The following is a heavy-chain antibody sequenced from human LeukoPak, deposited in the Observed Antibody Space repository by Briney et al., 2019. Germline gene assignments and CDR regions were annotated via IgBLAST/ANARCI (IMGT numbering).Heavy chain of an antibody. CDR2: ISGSGGSA. CDR1: GFTFSSYG. V-gene: IGHV3-23*01. D-gene: IGHD6-13*01. Sequence: GGSLRVSCEAPGFTFSSYGIHSVRQAPGEGLEWVSAISGSGGSAYYGDSVKGRFTISRDNSKNTLYLQMNSLRAEDTAVYYCAKVRSRIAAAGLDFDYWGQGTLVTVSS. J-gene: IGHJ4*02. CDR3: AKVRSRIAAAGLDFDY.